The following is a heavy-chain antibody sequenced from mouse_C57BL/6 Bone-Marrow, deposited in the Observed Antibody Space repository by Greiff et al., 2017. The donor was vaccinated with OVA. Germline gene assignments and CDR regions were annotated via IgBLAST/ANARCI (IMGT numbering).Heavy chain of an antibody. D-gene: IGHD2-5*01. CDR1: GYTFTSYG. CDR2: IYPRSGNT. J-gene: IGHJ3*01. Sequence: VQLKESGAELARPGASVKLSCKASGYTFTSYGISWVKQRTGQGLEWIGEIYPRSGNTYYNEKFKGKATLTADKSSSTAYMELRSLTSEDSAVYFCARKARYSNYAWFAYWGQGTLVTVSA. CDR3: ARKARYSNYAWFAY. V-gene: IGHV1-81*01.